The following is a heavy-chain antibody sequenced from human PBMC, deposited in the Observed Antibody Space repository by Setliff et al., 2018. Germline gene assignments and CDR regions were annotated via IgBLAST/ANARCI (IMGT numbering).Heavy chain of an antibody. V-gene: IGHV2-5*02. J-gene: IGHJ4*02. Sequence: SGPTLVNPTQTLTLTCTFSGFSLSTSGMCVGWIRQPPGKALEWLALIYWDDDKRYSPSLKSRLTITKDTSKNQVVLTMTNMDPVDTATYYCAHRRGDYYDSSGYYYDYWGQGTLVTVSS. CDR2: IYWDDDK. CDR3: AHRRGDYYDSSGYYYDY. D-gene: IGHD3-22*01. CDR1: GFSLSTSGMC.